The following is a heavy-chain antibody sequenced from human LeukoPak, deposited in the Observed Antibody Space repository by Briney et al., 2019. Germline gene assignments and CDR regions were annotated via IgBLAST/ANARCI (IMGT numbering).Heavy chain of an antibody. D-gene: IGHD2-2*01. J-gene: IGHJ4*02. CDR2: ISSSSSYT. CDR3: ARDWGYCSSTSCYEDYYFDY. V-gene: IGHV3-21*05. CDR1: GFPLSGYS. Sequence: GGSLRLSCAASGFPLSGYSMNWVRQAPGKGLEWVSYISSSSSYTNYADSVKGRFTISRDNAKNSLYLQMNSLRAEDTAVYYCARDWGYCSSTSCYEDYYFDYWGQGTLVTVSS.